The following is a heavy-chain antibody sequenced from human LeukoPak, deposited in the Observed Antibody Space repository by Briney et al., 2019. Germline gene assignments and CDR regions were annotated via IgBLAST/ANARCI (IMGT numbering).Heavy chain of an antibody. CDR3: ARAYSGWANGMDV. CDR2: IYYSGSS. V-gene: IGHV4-59*08. J-gene: IGHJ6*02. Sequence: PSETLSLTCTVSGGSISTYYWSWVRQPPGKGLEWIGYIYYSGSSNYNPSLKSRVTMSVDTSKNQFSLGLSSVTAADTAVYYCARAYSGWANGMDVWGQGTTVTVSS. D-gene: IGHD6-19*01. CDR1: GGSISTYY.